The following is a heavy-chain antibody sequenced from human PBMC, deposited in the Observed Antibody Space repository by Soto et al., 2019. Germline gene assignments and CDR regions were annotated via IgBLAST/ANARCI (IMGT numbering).Heavy chain of an antibody. D-gene: IGHD1-1*01. V-gene: IGHV4-34*01. CDR2: INHSGST. Sequence: PSETLSLTCAVYCGSFSGYYWSWIRQPPGKGLEWIGEINHSGSTNYNPSLKSRVTISVDTSKNQFSLKLSSVTAADTAVYYCARVERGTATTVVDAFDIWGPGTMVTVSS. CDR1: CGSFSGYY. J-gene: IGHJ3*02. CDR3: ARVERGTATTVVDAFDI.